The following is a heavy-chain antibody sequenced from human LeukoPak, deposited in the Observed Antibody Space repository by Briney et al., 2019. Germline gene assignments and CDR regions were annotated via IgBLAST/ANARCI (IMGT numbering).Heavy chain of an antibody. CDR1: GGSFSGYY. J-gene: IGHJ4*02. D-gene: IGHD6-19*01. Sequence: SETLSLTCAVYGGSFSGYYWSWIRQPPGKGLEWIGEINHSGSTNYNPSLKSRVTISVDTSKNQFSLKLSSVTAADTAVYYCARHGVFYSSGWPPFDYWGQGTLVTVSS. CDR3: ARHGVFYSSGWPPFDY. CDR2: INHSGST. V-gene: IGHV4-34*01.